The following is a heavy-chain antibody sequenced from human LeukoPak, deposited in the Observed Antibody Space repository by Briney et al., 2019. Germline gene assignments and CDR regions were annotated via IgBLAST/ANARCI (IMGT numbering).Heavy chain of an antibody. D-gene: IGHD3-10*01. V-gene: IGHV3-21*01. J-gene: IGHJ4*02. Sequence: GGSLTLFCAASVFTFSSYNMIGLRQARGEGVEWVSSIGSSSSYIYYADSGKGRFTISRDNAKNSLYLQMNSLRAEDTAVYYCARSGYGSPYFDYWGQGTLVTVSS. CDR2: IGSSSSYI. CDR1: VFTFSSYN. CDR3: ARSGYGSPYFDY.